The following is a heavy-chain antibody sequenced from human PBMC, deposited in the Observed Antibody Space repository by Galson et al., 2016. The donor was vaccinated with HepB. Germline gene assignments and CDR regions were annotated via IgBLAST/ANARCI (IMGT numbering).Heavy chain of an antibody. V-gene: IGHV3-48*02. J-gene: IGHJ4*02. Sequence: SLRLSCAASGFTFRTYSMHWVRQAPGKGLEWVAYISLSSGTIHYAESVRGRFIISRDNAKNSLYLQLNSLRDEDTAVYYCARDLLYFDAWGVGTLVIVSS. CDR2: ISLSSGTI. CDR3: ARDLLYFDA. CDR1: GFTFRTYS.